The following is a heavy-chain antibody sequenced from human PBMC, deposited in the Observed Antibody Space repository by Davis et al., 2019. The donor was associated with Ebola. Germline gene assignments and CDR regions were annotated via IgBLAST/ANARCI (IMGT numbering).Heavy chain of an antibody. J-gene: IGHJ4*02. CDR2: INHSGST. Sequence: MPSETLSLTCAVYGGSFSGYYWSWIRQPPGKGLEWIGEINHSGSTNYNPSLKSRVTISVDTSKNQFSLKLSSVTAADTAVYYCARNSGSYLYGDFDYWGQGTLVTVSS. D-gene: IGHD1-26*01. V-gene: IGHV4-34*01. CDR3: ARNSGSYLYGDFDY. CDR1: GGSFSGYY.